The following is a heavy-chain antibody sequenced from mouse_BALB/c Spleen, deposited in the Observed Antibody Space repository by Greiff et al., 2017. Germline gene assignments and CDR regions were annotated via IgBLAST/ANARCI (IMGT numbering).Heavy chain of an antibody. CDR2: ISSGGST. CDR3: ARGIGYFDV. CDR1: GFTFSSYA. J-gene: IGHJ1*01. Sequence: DVMLVESGGGLVKPGGSLKLSCAASGFTFSSYAMSWVRQTPEKRLEWVASISSGGSTYYPDSVKGRFTISRDNARNILYLQMSSLRSEDTAMYYCARGIGYFDVWGAGTTVTVSS. V-gene: IGHV5-6-5*01.